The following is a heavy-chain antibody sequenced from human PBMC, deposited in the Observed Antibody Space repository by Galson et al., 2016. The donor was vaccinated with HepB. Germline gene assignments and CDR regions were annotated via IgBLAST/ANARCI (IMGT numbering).Heavy chain of an antibody. V-gene: IGHV1-8*01. J-gene: IGHJ6*02. Sequence: SVKVSCKASGGYSSSYPISWVRQATGQGPEWLGWMNPNSGNTLYAQKFWGRVTMTSDTSISTAYMELSSLTSEDTAIYYCARGVVCYGDRCTYTGMDVWGQGTTVTVSS. CDR2: MNPNSGNT. CDR1: GGYSSSYP. D-gene: IGHD2-21*02. CDR3: ARGVVCYGDRCTYTGMDV.